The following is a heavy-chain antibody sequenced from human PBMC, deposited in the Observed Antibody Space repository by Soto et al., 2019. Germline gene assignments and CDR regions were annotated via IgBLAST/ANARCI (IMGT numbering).Heavy chain of an antibody. CDR3: ARGVEWSNPAYYFDY. V-gene: IGHV4-59*12. D-gene: IGHD3-3*01. CDR2: IYYSGST. CDR1: GGSISSYY. Sequence: SETLSLTCTVSGGSISSYYWSWLLQPPGKGLEWIGYIYYSGSTNYNPSLKSRVTISVDTSKNQFSLKLSSVTAADTAVYYCARGVEWSNPAYYFDYWGQGTLVTVSS. J-gene: IGHJ4*02.